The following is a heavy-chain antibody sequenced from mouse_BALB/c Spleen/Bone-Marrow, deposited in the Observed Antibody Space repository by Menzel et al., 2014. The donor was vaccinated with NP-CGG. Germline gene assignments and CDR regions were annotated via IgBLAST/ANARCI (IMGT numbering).Heavy chain of an antibody. J-gene: IGHJ2*01. V-gene: IGHV1-80*01. CDR2: IYPGDGET. Sequence: QVQLQQSGAELVRPGSSVKISCKAPGYPFSSYWMSWVKQRPGQGLEWIGQIYPGDGETNYNGKFKGNATLTADKSSSTAYMQLISLTSEDSAVYFCARKYGDYWGQGTTLTVSS. CDR3: ARKYGDY. D-gene: IGHD2-10*02. CDR1: GYPFSSYW.